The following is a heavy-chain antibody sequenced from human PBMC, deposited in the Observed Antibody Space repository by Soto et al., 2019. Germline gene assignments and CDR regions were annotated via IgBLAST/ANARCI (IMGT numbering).Heavy chain of an antibody. J-gene: IGHJ6*02. CDR3: ARDPGYSYGYRPGYYYYGMDV. CDR1: GGSISSSRCH. CDR2: IKYSGTT. Sequence: PSETLSLTCTVSGGSISSSRCHWGWIRQPPGKGLEWIASIKYSGTTFYNPSLKSRVTLSVDTSKNQFALKLSSVTAAETAVYYCARDPGYSYGYRPGYYYYGMDVWGQGTTVTVSS. D-gene: IGHD5-18*01. V-gene: IGHV4-39*02.